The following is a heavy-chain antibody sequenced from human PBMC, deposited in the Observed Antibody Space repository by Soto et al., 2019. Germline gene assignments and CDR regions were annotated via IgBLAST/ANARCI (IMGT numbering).Heavy chain of an antibody. V-gene: IGHV1-18*01. D-gene: IGHD1-1*01. CDR1: GYTFTTYG. CDR3: ARGRYGDY. J-gene: IGHJ4*02. Sequence: QVHLVQSGTEVKKPGASVKVSCKGSGYTFTTYGITWVRQAPGQGLEWMGWISAHNGNTNYAQKLQGRVTVTRDTSTSTAYMELRSLRSDDTAVYYCARGRYGDYWGQGALVTVSS. CDR2: ISAHNGNT.